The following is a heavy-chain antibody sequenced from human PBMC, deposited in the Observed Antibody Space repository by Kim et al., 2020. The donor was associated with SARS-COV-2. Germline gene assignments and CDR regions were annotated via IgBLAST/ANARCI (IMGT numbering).Heavy chain of an antibody. CDR2: IIPIFGTA. V-gene: IGHV1-69*13. J-gene: IGHJ6*02. CDR3: ARDLIAAAGTNYYYGMDV. D-gene: IGHD6-13*01. Sequence: SVKVSCKASGGTFSSYAISWVRQAPGQGLEWMGGIIPIFGTANYAQKFQGRVTITADESTSTAYMELSSLRSEDTAVYYCARDLIAAAGTNYYYGMDVWGQGTTVTVSS. CDR1: GGTFSSYA.